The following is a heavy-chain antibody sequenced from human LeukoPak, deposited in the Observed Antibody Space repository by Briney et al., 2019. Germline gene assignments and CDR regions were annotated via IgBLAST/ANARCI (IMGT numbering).Heavy chain of an antibody. V-gene: IGHV1-18*01. CDR1: GYTFTSYG. CDR2: ISAYYGNT. D-gene: IGHD3-10*01. CDR3: ARAGRGTYYGMDV. J-gene: IGHJ6*02. Sequence: ASVKVSCKASGYTFTSYGISWVRQAPGQGLEWMGWISAYYGNTNYAQKLQGRVTMTTDTSTSTAYMELRGLRSDDTAVYYCARAGRGTYYGMDVWGQGTTVTVSS.